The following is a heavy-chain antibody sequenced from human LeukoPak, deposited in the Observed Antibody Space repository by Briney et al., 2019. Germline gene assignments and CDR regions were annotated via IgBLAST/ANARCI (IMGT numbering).Heavy chain of an antibody. CDR1: GGSFSGYY. V-gene: IGHV4-34*01. CDR2: INHSGST. CDR3: ARGKGTGYSSSWYGRAFDY. D-gene: IGHD6-13*01. Sequence: SETLSLTCAVYGGSFSGYYWSWIRQPPGKGLGWIGEINHSGSTNYNPSLKSRVTISVDTSKNQFSLKLSSVTAADTAVYYCARGKGTGYSSSWYGRAFDYWGQGTLVTVSS. J-gene: IGHJ4*02.